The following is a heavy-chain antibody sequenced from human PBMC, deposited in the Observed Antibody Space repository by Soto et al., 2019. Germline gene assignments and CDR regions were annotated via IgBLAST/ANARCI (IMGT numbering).Heavy chain of an antibody. CDR1: GGSIRDYY. J-gene: IGHJ4*02. Sequence: QVQLQESGPGLVKPSETLSLTCTVSGGSIRDYYWGWIRQSPGKGLEWIGYIYYTGTTKYNPSLKSRVTLSVDSSKNQFSLKLDSVTAADTAVYYCASLGGYYQAFDSWGQGTLVTVSS. CDR3: ASLGGYYQAFDS. D-gene: IGHD3-22*01. V-gene: IGHV4-59*08. CDR2: IYYTGTT.